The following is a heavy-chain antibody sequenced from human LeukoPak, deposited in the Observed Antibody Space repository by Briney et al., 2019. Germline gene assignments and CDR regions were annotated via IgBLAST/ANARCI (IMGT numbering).Heavy chain of an antibody. CDR3: ARVMSSSWEGFDY. V-gene: IGHV3-23*01. CDR1: GFAFSTYA. CDR2: ISASGAGT. J-gene: IGHJ4*02. D-gene: IGHD6-13*01. Sequence: GGSLRLSCAASGFAFSTYAMSWVRQAPGKGLEWVSAISASGAGTYYADSVKGRFTISRDNSKNTLYLEMNSLRAEDTAVYYCARVMSSSWEGFDYWGQGTLVTVSS.